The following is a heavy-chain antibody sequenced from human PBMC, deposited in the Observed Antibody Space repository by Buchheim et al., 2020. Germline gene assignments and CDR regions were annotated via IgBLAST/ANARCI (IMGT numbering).Heavy chain of an antibody. D-gene: IGHD3-16*01. CDR3: AREGDLKTVDY. CDR1: GFTFSSYA. Sequence: QVQLVESGGGVVQPGRSLRLSCAASGFTFSSYAMHWVRQAPGKGLEWVAVIWYDGSNKYYADSVKGRFTISRDNSKNTLYLQMNSLRAEDTAVYYCAREGDLKTVDYWGQGTL. V-gene: IGHV3-33*08. CDR2: IWYDGSNK. J-gene: IGHJ4*02.